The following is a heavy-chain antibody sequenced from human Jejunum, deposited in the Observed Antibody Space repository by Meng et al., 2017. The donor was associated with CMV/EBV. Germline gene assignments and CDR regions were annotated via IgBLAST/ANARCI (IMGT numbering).Heavy chain of an antibody. J-gene: IGHJ4*02. CDR3: ARELASWCYFDS. CDR2: ISNDGSKT. Sequence: GAGGGVVQSGRSLRLYCEGSGFIFSYYAMHWVRQAPGKGLEWVAVISNDGSKTYFEDSVKDRFTISRDNSKETLFLQMNSLRPEDTAVYYCARELASWCYFDSWGQGTLVTVSS. V-gene: IGHV3-30-3*01. CDR1: GFIFSYYA. D-gene: IGHD2-8*01.